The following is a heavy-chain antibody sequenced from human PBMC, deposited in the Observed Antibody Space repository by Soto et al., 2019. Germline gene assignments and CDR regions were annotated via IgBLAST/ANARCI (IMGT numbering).Heavy chain of an antibody. V-gene: IGHV3-11*01. J-gene: IGHJ1*01. CDR3: ARASRDSSSWPPEYFQH. CDR1: GFTFSDYY. CDR2: ISTSGTSI. Sequence: QVQVVESGGGLVKPGGSLRLSCAASGFTFSDYYMSWIRQVPGKGLEWVSYISTSGTSINYADSVKGRFTISRDNAKNSLYLQMNSPRDEDTAEYYCARASRDSSSWPPEYFQHWGQGTLVTVSS. D-gene: IGHD6-13*01.